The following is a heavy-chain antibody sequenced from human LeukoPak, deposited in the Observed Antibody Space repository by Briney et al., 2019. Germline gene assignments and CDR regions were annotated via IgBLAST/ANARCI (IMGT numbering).Heavy chain of an antibody. J-gene: IGHJ3*02. Sequence: GSLRLSCAASGFTFSSYAMHWVRQAPGKGLEWVAVISYDGSNKYYADSVKGRFTISRDNSKNTLYLQMNSLRAEDTAVYYCAREGDYYDSSGYYGVAFDIWGQGTMVTVSS. CDR3: AREGDYYDSSGYYGVAFDI. CDR2: ISYDGSNK. V-gene: IGHV3-30-3*01. CDR1: GFTFSSYA. D-gene: IGHD3-22*01.